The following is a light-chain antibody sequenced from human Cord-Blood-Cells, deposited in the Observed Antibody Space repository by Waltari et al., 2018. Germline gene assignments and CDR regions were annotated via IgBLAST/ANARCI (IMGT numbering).Light chain of an antibody. Sequence: EIVMTQSPATLSVSQGERATLSCRASQSVSSNLAWYQQKPGQAPRLLIYGASTRATGIPARFSGSGSGTEFTLTISSLQSEDFAVYYCQQYNNWPPGTFGPGTKVDIK. V-gene: IGKV3-15*01. J-gene: IGKJ3*01. CDR3: QQYNNWPPGT. CDR1: QSVSSN. CDR2: GAS.